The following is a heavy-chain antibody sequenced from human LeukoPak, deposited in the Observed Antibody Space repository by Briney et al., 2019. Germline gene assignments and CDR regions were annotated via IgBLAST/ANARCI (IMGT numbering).Heavy chain of an antibody. CDR1: GFTFSSYG. CDR2: IRYDGSNK. Sequence: GGSLRLSCAASGFTFSSYGMHWVRQAPGKGLEWVAFIRYDGSNKYYADSVKGRFTISRDNSKNTLYLQMNSLRAEDTAVYYCAREVFGRGRVAIPFDYWGQGTLVTVSS. V-gene: IGHV3-30*02. CDR3: AREVFGRGRVAIPFDY. D-gene: IGHD2-2*01. J-gene: IGHJ4*02.